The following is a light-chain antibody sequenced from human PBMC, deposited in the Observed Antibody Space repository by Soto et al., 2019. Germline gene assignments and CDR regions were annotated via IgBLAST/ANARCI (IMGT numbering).Light chain of an antibody. Sequence: EIVLTQSPGTLSLSPGERATLSCRASQSVSNNFLAWHQQKPGQGPRLLIYGASSRAGGIPDRFRGSGSGTDFTLTISSLEPEDFAVYYCHQRTNWPITFGQGTRLEI. CDR3: HQRTNWPIT. CDR2: GAS. J-gene: IGKJ5*01. CDR1: QSVSNNF. V-gene: IGKV3D-20*02.